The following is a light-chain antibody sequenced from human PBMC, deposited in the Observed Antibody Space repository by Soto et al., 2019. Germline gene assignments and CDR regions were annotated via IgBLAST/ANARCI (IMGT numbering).Light chain of an antibody. CDR3: QQYYKWPLT. CDR2: DAS. CDR1: QSVGTY. Sequence: IVLTQSPGTVSLSPVERSTLSCGASQSVGTYLAWYQQKPGQAPRLLIYDASTRATGIPARLSGSGSGTEFTLTISSLESQDFAVYYCQQYYKWPLTFGGGTKVDIK. J-gene: IGKJ4*01. V-gene: IGKV3-15*01.